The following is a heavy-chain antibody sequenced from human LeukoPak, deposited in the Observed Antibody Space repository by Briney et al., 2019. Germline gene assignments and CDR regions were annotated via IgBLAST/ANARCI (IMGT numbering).Heavy chain of an antibody. D-gene: IGHD2-8*01. CDR3: GRRSNAWSHF. V-gene: IGHV4-39*01. CDR2: IYHSGTT. Sequence: SETLSLTCSVSGGSISGSPSHWGWIRQPPGRGLEWIGSIYHSGTTYYNASLKSRVTISVDTSKNQFSLKLNSVTAADTAVYYCGRRSNAWSHFWGQGTLVTVSS. J-gene: IGHJ4*02. CDR1: GGSISGSPSH.